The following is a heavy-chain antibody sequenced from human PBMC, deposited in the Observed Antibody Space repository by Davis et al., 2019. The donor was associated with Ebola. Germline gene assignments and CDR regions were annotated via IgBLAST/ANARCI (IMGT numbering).Heavy chain of an antibody. CDR2: ISSDSDYI. CDR1: GFTFSTYS. J-gene: IGHJ6*02. V-gene: IGHV3-21*01. Sequence: PGGSLRLSCAASGFTFSTYSMSWVRQAPGKGLEWVSSISSDSDYIYYADSAKGRFTISRDNAKNSLYLQMNSLRAEDTAVYYCARSWQQLMFGMDVWGQGTTVTVSS. CDR3: ARSWQQLMFGMDV. D-gene: IGHD6-13*01.